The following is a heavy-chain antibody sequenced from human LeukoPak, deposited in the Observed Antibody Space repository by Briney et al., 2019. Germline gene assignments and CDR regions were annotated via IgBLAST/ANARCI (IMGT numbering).Heavy chain of an antibody. CDR3: AKDRGYSYGYYFDY. CDR1: GFTFSSYG. J-gene: IGHJ4*02. V-gene: IGHV3-30*02. CDR2: IRYDGSNK. Sequence: PGGSLRLSCAASGFTFSSYGMHWVRQAPGKWLEWVAFIRYDGSNKYYADSVKGRFTISRDNSKNTLYLQMNSLRAEDTAVYYCAKDRGYSYGYYFDYWGQGTLVTVSS. D-gene: IGHD5-18*01.